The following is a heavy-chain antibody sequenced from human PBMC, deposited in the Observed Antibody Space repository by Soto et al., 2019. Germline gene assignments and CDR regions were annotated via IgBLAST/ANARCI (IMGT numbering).Heavy chain of an antibody. CDR1: GFTFSSYA. CDR3: AKGTKPRPLTGIFFDY. CDR2: ISGSGGST. J-gene: IGHJ4*02. V-gene: IGHV3-23*01. Sequence: GGSLRLSCAASGFTFSSYAMSWVRQAPGKGLEWVSSISGSGGSTYYTDSVKGRFTISRDNSKNMLYLQMNSLRAEDTAVYYCAKGTKPRPLTGIFFDYWGQGTLVTVSS. D-gene: IGHD1-20*01.